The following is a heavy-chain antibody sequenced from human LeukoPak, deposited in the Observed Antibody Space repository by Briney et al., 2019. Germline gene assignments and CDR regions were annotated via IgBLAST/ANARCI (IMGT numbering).Heavy chain of an antibody. V-gene: IGHV3-15*01. D-gene: IGHD1-26*01. J-gene: IGHJ4*02. Sequence: PGGSLRLSCAASGFTFSNAWMSWVRQAPGKGLEWVGRIKSKADGGTTDYGAPVKGRCIISRDDSKNTLYLQMNSLKTEDTAVYYCTTEGYTGTYTSTFDYWGQGSLVTVSS. CDR2: IKSKADGGTT. CDR1: GFTFSNAW. CDR3: TTEGYTGTYTSTFDY.